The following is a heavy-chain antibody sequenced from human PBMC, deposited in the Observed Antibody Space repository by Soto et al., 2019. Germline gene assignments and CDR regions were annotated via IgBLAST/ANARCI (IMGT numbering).Heavy chain of an antibody. V-gene: IGHV6-1*01. Sequence: QVQLQQSGPGLVKPSQTLSLTCAISGYSVASHSAAWNWIRQSPSRGLECVGRTYYRSKWYNDYAVSVKSRITINPDTSKNQFSMQLNSVTPEDTAVYYCARDDHCSGGSCYNLADYWGQGTLVTVSS. CDR1: GYSVASHSAA. J-gene: IGHJ4*02. CDR2: TYYRSKWYN. D-gene: IGHD2-15*01. CDR3: ARDDHCSGGSCYNLADY.